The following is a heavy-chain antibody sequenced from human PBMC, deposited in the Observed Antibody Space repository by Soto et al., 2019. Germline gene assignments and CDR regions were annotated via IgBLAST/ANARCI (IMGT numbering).Heavy chain of an antibody. CDR1: GYTFTNYA. CDR2: INAGNGNT. V-gene: IGHV1-3*01. D-gene: IGHD6-13*01. CDR3: ARTSAAAGDAFDI. J-gene: IGHJ3*02. Sequence: ASVKVSCKASGYTFTNYAIHWVRQAPGQRPEWMGWINAGNGNTKYSQKFQGRVTITSDTSASTAYMELSSLRSEDTAVYYCARTSAAAGDAFDIWGQGTMVTVSS.